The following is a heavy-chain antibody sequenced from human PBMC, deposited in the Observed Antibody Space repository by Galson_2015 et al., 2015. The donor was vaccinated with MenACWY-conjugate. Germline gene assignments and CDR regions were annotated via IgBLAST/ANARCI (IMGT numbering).Heavy chain of an antibody. V-gene: IGHV6-1*01. J-gene: IGHJ4*02. Sequence: CAISGDSVSSKSAAWIWIRQSPSRGLEWLGRTYYGSKRYNDYAASVKGRITINPDTSKNQFSLQLNSVTPEDTAVYYCGRVTWGSSKAFDYWGQGTPVTVSS. CDR2: TYYGSKRYN. D-gene: IGHD6-13*01. CDR1: GDSVSSKSAA. CDR3: GRVTWGSSKAFDY.